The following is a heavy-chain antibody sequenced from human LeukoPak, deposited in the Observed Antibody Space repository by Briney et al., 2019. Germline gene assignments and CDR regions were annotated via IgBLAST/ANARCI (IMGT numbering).Heavy chain of an antibody. V-gene: IGHV1-2*02. CDR2: INPNGGYT. CDR3: AKLAVASTGY. D-gene: IGHD6-19*01. Sequence: ASVKVSCKASGYTFTGYYMHWVRQAPGQGLEWMGCINPNGGYTNYAQKFQGRVTMTRDTSISTAYMELSSLTSDDTAVYYCAKLAVASTGYWGQGTLVTVSS. CDR1: GYTFTGYY. J-gene: IGHJ4*02.